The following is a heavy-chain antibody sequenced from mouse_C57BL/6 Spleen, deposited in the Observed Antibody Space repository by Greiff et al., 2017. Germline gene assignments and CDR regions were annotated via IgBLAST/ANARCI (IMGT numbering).Heavy chain of an antibody. Sequence: EVQLVESGGGLVKPGGSLKLSCAASGFTFSDYGMHWVRQAPEKGLEWVAYISSGSSTIYYADTVKGRFTISRDNAKNTLFLQMTSLRSEDTAMYYCARADYYGSSWVDYWGQGTSVTVSS. CDR1: GFTFSDYG. J-gene: IGHJ4*01. V-gene: IGHV5-17*01. D-gene: IGHD1-1*01. CDR2: ISSGSSTI. CDR3: ARADYYGSSWVDY.